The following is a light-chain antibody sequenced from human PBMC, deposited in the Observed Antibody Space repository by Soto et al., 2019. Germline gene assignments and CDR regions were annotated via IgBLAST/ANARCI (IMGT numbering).Light chain of an antibody. CDR2: EVS. Sequence: QSALTQPASVSGSPGQSITISCTGTSSDVGGYNFVSWYQHHPSKAPKLIIYEVSNRPSGVSNRFSASKSGNTASLTISGLQAEDEADYYCSSYTNSSTLVGFGGGTKVTVL. J-gene: IGLJ2*01. CDR1: SSDVGGYNF. CDR3: SSYTNSSTLVG. V-gene: IGLV2-14*01.